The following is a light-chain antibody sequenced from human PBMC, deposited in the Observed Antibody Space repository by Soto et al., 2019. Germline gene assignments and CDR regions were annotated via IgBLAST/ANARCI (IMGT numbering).Light chain of an antibody. CDR1: SADVGGYAY. CDR3: SSYTSSGV. J-gene: IGLJ3*02. CDR2: EVS. V-gene: IGLV2-14*01. Sequence: QSASVSGSPGQSITISCTETSADVGGYAYVSWYQKYPGKAPKLIIYEVSNRPSGVSTRFSGSKSGNTASLTISGLQAEDEADYYCSSYTSSGVFGGGTKLTVL.